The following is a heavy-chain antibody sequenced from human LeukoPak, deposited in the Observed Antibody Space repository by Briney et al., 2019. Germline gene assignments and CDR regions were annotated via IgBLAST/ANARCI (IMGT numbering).Heavy chain of an antibody. CDR2: IYPGDSDT. CDR1: GHSFTSYW. D-gene: IGHD2-2*01. Sequence: GESLKISCKSSGHSFTSYWIGWVRQMPGKGLEWMGIIYPGDSDTRYSPSFQGQVTISADKSISTAYLQWSSLKASDTAMYYCARSYCSSTSCRVVYFDYWGQGTLVTVSS. CDR3: ARSYCSSTSCRVVYFDY. V-gene: IGHV5-51*01. J-gene: IGHJ4*02.